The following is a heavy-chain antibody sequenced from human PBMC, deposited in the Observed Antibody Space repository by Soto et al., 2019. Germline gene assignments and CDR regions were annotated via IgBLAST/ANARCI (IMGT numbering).Heavy chain of an antibody. V-gene: IGHV3-23*01. D-gene: IGHD6-19*01. CDR1: GFTFSSYA. Sequence: EVQLLESGGGLVQPGGSLRLSCAASGFTFSSYAMSWVRQAPGKGLEWVSAISGSGGTTYYADSVKGRFTFSRDNSKNTLYLQMNSLRDEDTAVYYCEKTANGWFSAFDIWGQGTMVTVSS. CDR3: EKTANGWFSAFDI. J-gene: IGHJ3*02. CDR2: ISGSGGTT.